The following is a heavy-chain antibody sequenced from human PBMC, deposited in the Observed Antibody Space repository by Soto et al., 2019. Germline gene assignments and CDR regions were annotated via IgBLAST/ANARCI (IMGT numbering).Heavy chain of an antibody. CDR1: GYTFTSYG. Sequence: QVQLVQSGAEVKKPGASVKVSCTASGYTFTSYGISWVRQAPGQGLEWMGWISAYNGNTNSAQKLQGRVTMTTDTSTSTAYMELRSLRSDDTAVYYCARASSGWSIYYYYGMDVWGQGTTVTVSS. CDR3: ARASSGWSIYYYYGMDV. D-gene: IGHD6-13*01. J-gene: IGHJ6*02. CDR2: ISAYNGNT. V-gene: IGHV1-18*01.